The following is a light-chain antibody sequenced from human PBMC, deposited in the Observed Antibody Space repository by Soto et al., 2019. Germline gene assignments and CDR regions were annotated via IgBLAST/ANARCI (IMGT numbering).Light chain of an antibody. CDR1: QSVGSN. CDR2: RAS. Sequence: EIAMTQSPATLSVSPGERATLSCRASQSVGSNLAWYQQKPGQAPRLLIYRASIRATGISDRFSGSGSGTDFTLTISRLEPEDFAVYYCQQYIYWPWTFGQGTKVDI. J-gene: IGKJ1*01. CDR3: QQYIYWPWT. V-gene: IGKV3D-15*01.